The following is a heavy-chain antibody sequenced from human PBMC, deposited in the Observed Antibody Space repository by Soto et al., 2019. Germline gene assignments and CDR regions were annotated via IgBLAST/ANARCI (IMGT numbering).Heavy chain of an antibody. CDR2: TYYRSKWNY. J-gene: IGHJ6*02. CDR1: GDSVSANSAA. V-gene: IGHV6-1*01. Sequence: SQTLSLTCAISGDSVSANSAAWNWIRQSPSRGLEWLGRTYYRSKWNYDYAESVKSRMTITPDTSNNQFSLQLNSVTPEDTAVYYCVRQKPATLALYGMDVWGQGTTVTVSS. CDR3: VRQKPATLALYGMDV.